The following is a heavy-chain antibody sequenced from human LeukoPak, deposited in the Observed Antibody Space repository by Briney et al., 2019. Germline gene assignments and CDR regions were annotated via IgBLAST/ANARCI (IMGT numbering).Heavy chain of an antibody. CDR2: IYYSGST. CDR3: ARQLGYSSSDY. Sequence: PSETLSLTCTVSGGSISSSSYYWGWIRQPPGRGLEWIGSIYYSGSTYYNPSLKSRVTISVDTSKNQFSLKLSSVTAADTAVYYCARQLGYSSSDYWGQGTLVTVSS. CDR1: GGSISSSSYY. V-gene: IGHV4-39*01. J-gene: IGHJ4*02. D-gene: IGHD6-13*01.